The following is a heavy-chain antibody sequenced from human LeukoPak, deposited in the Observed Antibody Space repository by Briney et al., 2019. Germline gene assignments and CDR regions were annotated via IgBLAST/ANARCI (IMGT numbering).Heavy chain of an antibody. V-gene: IGHV1-69*13. CDR1: GGTFSSYA. J-gene: IGHJ6*02. CDR3: ASHRIIAARPPYYYYGMDV. CDR2: IIPIFGTA. Sequence: ASVKVSCKASGGTFSSYAISWVRQAPGQGLEWMGGIIPIFGTANYAQKFQGRVTITADESTSTAYMELSSLRSEDTAVYYCASHRIIAARPPYYYYGMDVWGQGTTVTVSS. D-gene: IGHD6-6*01.